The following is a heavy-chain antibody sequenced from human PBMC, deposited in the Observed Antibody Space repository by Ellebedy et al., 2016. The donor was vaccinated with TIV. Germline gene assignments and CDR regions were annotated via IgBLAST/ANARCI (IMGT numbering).Heavy chain of an antibody. CDR3: ARGGSNSGFDY. CDR1: GDSVSSNSAA. CDR2: TYFMSNYYS. V-gene: IGHV6-1*01. J-gene: IGHJ4*02. D-gene: IGHD4-11*01. Sequence: SQTLSLTCAISGDSVSSNSAAWNRIRQSPSRGLEWLGRTYFMSNYYSEYAVSVKSRITISPDTSKNQFSLQLNSVTPEDTAVYYCARGGSNSGFDYWGQGTLVTVSS.